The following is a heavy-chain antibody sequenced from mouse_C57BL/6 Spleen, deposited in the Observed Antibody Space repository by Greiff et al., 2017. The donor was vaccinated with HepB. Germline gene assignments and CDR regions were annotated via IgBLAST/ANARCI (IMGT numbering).Heavy chain of an antibody. V-gene: IGHV1-64*01. CDR3: ARPYYGYYAMDY. Sequence: GGEGEKKGEEGKGEGKEEGEDLKRDGRRRGKQRRGEGRDWGGRRHPNSVSTNYNEKFKSKATLTVDKSSSTAYMQLSSLTYEDSAVYYCARPYYGYYAMDYWGQGTSVTVSS. J-gene: IGHJ4*01. CDR2: RHPNSVST. D-gene: IGHD1-1*01. CDR1: GEDLKRDG.